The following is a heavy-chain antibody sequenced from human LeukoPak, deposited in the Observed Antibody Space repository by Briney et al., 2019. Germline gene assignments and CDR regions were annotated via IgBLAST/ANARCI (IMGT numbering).Heavy chain of an antibody. CDR3: ARDLRRGEQWLVQGYYYYYMDV. CDR1: GGTFSSYA. CDR2: IIPIFGTA. V-gene: IGHV1-69*13. Sequence: GASVKVSCKASGGTFSSYAISWVRQAPGQGLEWMGGIIPIFGTANYAQKFQGRVTITADESTSTAYMELSSLRSEDTAVYYCARDLRRGEQWLVQGYYYYYMDVWGKGTTVTISS. J-gene: IGHJ6*03. D-gene: IGHD6-19*01.